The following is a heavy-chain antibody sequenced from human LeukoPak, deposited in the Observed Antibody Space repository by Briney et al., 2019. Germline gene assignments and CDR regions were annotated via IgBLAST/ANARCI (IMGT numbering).Heavy chain of an antibody. CDR3: ARTLALYGSGSFFDF. CDR2: IYYDGSNI. Sequence: GGSLRLSCAASEFTFTTYGMHWVRQAPGKGLEWVAFIYYDGSNIYYADYVKGRFTISRDNSKNTLYLQMNSLRAEDTAVYYCARTLALYGSGSFFDFWGQGTLVTVSS. D-gene: IGHD3-10*01. V-gene: IGHV3-30*02. J-gene: IGHJ4*02. CDR1: EFTFTTYG.